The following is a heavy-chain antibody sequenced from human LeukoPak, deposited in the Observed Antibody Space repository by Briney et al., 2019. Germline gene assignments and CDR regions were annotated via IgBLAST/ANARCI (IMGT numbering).Heavy chain of an antibody. J-gene: IGHJ5*02. CDR3: ARDPDRYSSGWYFDP. CDR1: GFTFSTYS. CDR2: ISSSSSYI. Sequence: GGSLRLSCAASGFTFSTYSMNWVRQAPGKGLQWVSTISSSSSYIYYADSVKGRFTISRDNAKNSLYLQMNSLRAEDTAVYYCARDPDRYSSGWYFDPWGQGTLVTVSS. V-gene: IGHV3-21*01. D-gene: IGHD6-19*01.